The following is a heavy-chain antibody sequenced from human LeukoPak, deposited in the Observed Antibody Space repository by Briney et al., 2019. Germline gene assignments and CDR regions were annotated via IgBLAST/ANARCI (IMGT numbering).Heavy chain of an antibody. D-gene: IGHD2-2*01. J-gene: IGHJ3*02. CDR2: ISAYNGNT. V-gene: IGHV1-18*01. Sequence: ASVKVSCKASGYTFTSYGISWVRQAPGQGLEWMGWISAYNGNTNYAQKLQGRVTKTTDTSTSTAYMELRSLRSDDTAVYYCARGHIVVVPAAIWGDDAFDIWGQGTMVTVSS. CDR1: GYTFTSYG. CDR3: ARGHIVVVPAAIWGDDAFDI.